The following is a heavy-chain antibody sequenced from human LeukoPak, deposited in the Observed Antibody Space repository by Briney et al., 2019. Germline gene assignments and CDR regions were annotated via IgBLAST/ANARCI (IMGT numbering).Heavy chain of an antibody. V-gene: IGHV3-15*06. Sequence: GGSLRLSCAASGFTFSNYAMHWVRQAPGKGLEWVGRIKSKYSGETANYAAPVKGRFTISRDDSKNVLYLQMNSLRVEDTAVYYCATGYADTWHDGYWGQGTLVTVSS. CDR2: IKSKYSGETA. CDR3: ATGYADTWHDGY. J-gene: IGHJ4*02. CDR1: GFTFSNYA. D-gene: IGHD1-1*01.